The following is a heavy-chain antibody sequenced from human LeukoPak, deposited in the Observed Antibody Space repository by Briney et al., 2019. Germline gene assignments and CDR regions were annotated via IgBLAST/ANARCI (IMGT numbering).Heavy chain of an antibody. CDR2: LYHSGST. CDR1: GYSISSGYY. V-gene: IGHV4-38-2*02. J-gene: IGHJ4*02. D-gene: IGHD3-3*01. CDR3: ARSLNDLWTTSFNY. Sequence: SETLSLACTVSGYSISSGYYWGWIRQPPGKGVEWLGSLYHSGSTYYNPSLKSRDTISVDTSKNQSSLKLSSVTAADTAVYYCARSLNDLWTTSFNYWGQGTLVTVSS.